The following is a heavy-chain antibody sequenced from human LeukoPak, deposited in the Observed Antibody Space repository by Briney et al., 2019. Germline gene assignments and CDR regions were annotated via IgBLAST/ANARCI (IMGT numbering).Heavy chain of an antibody. CDR1: GFTFSSYC. V-gene: IGHV3-48*04. J-gene: IGHJ4*02. D-gene: IGHD3-22*01. CDR3: ARGRGGYYDRSGYYFGY. Sequence: GGSLRPSCAASGFTFSSYCTNWVRQAPGEGRGWVSYISSSSSAIYYADSEKGRFTFSRDNAKNSLYLQMNSLRAEDTAVYYCARGRGGYYDRSGYYFGYWGQGTLVTVSS. CDR2: ISSSSSAI.